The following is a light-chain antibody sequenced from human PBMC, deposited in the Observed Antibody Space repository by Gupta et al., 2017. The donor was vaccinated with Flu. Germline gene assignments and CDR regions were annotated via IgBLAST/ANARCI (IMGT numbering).Light chain of an antibody. CDR1: QSISSY. Sequence: DIQMTQSPSSLSASVGDRVTITCRASQSISSYLNWYQQKPGKAPKVLIHDASSLQSGVPSRFSGSGSGTDFTLTISSRQPEDFATYYCQQSDTSPPLTFGGGTRVEIK. V-gene: IGKV1-39*01. CDR2: DAS. J-gene: IGKJ4*01. CDR3: QQSDTSPPLT.